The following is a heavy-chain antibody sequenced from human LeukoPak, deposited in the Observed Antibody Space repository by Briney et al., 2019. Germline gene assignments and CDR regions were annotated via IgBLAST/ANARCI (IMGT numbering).Heavy chain of an antibody. CDR2: ISGSGGST. CDR3: ARDRWGSAPFDY. CDR1: GFTFSSYW. V-gene: IGHV3-23*01. D-gene: IGHD3-16*01. Sequence: GGSLRLSCAAPGFTFSSYWMSWVRQAPGKGLEWVSVISGSGGSTYYADSVKGRFTISRDNSKNTLYLQMNSLRAEDTAVYYCARDRWGSAPFDYWGQGTLVTVSS. J-gene: IGHJ4*02.